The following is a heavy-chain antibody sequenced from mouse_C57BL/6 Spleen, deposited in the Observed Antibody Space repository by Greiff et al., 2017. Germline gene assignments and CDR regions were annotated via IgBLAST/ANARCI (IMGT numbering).Heavy chain of an antibody. CDR1: GYTFTSYW. D-gene: IGHD2-4*01. V-gene: IGHV1-50*01. CDR2: IDPSDSYT. Sequence: QVQLQQPGAELVKPGASVKLSCKASGYTFTSYWMQWVKQRPGQGLEWIGEIDPSDSYTNYNQKFKGKATLTVDTSSSTAYMQLSSLTSEDSAVYYCAPIYYDYDKGYFDYWGQGTTLTVSS. J-gene: IGHJ2*01. CDR3: APIYYDYDKGYFDY.